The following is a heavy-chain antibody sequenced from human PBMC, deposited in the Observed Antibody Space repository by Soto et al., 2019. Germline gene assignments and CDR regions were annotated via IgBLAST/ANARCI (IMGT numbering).Heavy chain of an antibody. CDR3: AKPLYYYDTSGYQ. CDR2: ISGSGGST. CDR1: GFTFSSYA. D-gene: IGHD3-22*01. V-gene: IGHV3-23*01. Sequence: EVQLLESGGGLVQPGGSLRLSCAASGFTFSSYAMNWVRQAPGKGLEWVSAISGSGGSTYYADSVKGRFSISRDNSKNTLYLQMSSLRAEDTAVYYCAKPLYYYDTSGYQWGQGTLVTVSS. J-gene: IGHJ4*02.